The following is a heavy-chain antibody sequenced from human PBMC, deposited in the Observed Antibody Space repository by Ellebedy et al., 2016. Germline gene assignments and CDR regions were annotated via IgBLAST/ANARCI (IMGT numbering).Heavy chain of an antibody. CDR2: IDHSDYT. CDR3: ARNATGWYFDY. D-gene: IGHD6-19*01. J-gene: IGHJ4*01. V-gene: IGHV4-4*02. CDR1: GGSLNSSNW. Sequence: SETLSLTCAVSGGSLNSSNWWTWVRQPPGKGLEWIGEIDHSDYTNYNPSLESRVPISLDKSKNQFFLRLSSVTAADTAVYYCARNATGWYFDYWGQGALVTVSS.